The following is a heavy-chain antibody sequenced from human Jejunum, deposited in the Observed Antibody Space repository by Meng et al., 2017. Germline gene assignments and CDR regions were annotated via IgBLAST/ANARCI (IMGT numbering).Heavy chain of an antibody. J-gene: IGHJ4*02. Sequence: GGSLRLSCKTSGYTFSTYWIAWVRQMPGKGLEWKGIIYPRDSDTRFSPSFEGQVTISVDKSISTASLQWSSLKASDTAIYYCARRKYDCGGDCHRFDYWGQGTLVTVSS. CDR3: ARRKYDCGGDCHRFDY. CDR2: IYPRDSDT. D-gene: IGHD2-21*02. CDR1: GYTFSTYW. V-gene: IGHV5-51*01.